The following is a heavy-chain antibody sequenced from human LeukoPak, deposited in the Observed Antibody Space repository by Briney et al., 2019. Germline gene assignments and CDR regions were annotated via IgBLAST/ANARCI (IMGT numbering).Heavy chain of an antibody. D-gene: IGHD2-2*01. J-gene: IGHJ3*02. CDR1: GFTFRSYG. V-gene: IGHV3-30*02. CDR2: IQFDGNNK. Sequence: PGGSLRLSCAASGFTFRSYGMHWVRQAPGKGLEWVSFIQFDGNNKYSADSVKGRFTISRDNSNNTLYLQMKSLRAEDTALYYCARDPVIPAATPDAFDIWGQGTMVTVSS. CDR3: ARDPVIPAATPDAFDI.